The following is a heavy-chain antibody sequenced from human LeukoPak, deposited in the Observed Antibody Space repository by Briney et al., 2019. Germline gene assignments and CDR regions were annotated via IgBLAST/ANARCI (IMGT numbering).Heavy chain of an antibody. V-gene: IGHV3-48*03. Sequence: PGGSLRLSCAASGFTFSSYEMNWVRRAPGKGLEGVSYISSSGSTIYYADSVKGRFTISRDNAKNSLYLQMNSLRAEDTAVYYCARDLSSGYYHPSYYYYYGMDVWGQGTTVTVSS. CDR3: ARDLSSGYYHPSYYYYYGMDV. J-gene: IGHJ6*02. CDR2: ISSSGSTI. D-gene: IGHD3-22*01. CDR1: GFTFSSYE.